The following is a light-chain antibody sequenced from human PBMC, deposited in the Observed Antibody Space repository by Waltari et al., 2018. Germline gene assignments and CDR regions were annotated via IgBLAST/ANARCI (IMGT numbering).Light chain of an antibody. Sequence: SYELTQPPSVSVSPGQTASITCSGDKLGEKYACWYQQKPGQSPVLFISKDNKRPSGISERFSGSNSGNTATLTISGTQAMDEADYYCQAWDSSTAVFGGGTRLTVL. CDR3: QAWDSSTAV. V-gene: IGLV3-1*01. CDR1: KLGEKY. CDR2: KDN. J-gene: IGLJ3*02.